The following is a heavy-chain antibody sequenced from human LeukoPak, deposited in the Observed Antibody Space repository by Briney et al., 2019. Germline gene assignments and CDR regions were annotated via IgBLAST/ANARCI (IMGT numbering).Heavy chain of an antibody. CDR3: ARRAAAGPLRYYYYYYMDV. D-gene: IGHD6-13*01. J-gene: IGHJ6*03. CDR1: GGSFSGYY. CDR2: INHSGST. V-gene: IGHV4-34*01. Sequence: SETLSLTCAVYGGSFSGYYWSWIRQPPGKGLEWIGEINHSGSTNYNPSLKSRVTISVDTSKNQFSLKLSSVTAADTAVYYCARRAAAGPLRYYYYYYMDVWGRGTTVTVSS.